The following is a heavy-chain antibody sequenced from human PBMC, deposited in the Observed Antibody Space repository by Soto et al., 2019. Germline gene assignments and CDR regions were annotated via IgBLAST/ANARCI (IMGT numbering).Heavy chain of an antibody. CDR3: ARAMPRARFEY. D-gene: IGHD2-2*01. V-gene: IGHV1-18*01. Sequence: QVQLVQSGAEVKKAGASVKVSCKASGYTFTSYGISWVRQAPGQGLEWMGSINTYNGDTNFAQKFQGRVTMTTDTSTSTAYMELRSLTSDDTAMYYCARAMPRARFEYWGQGTLVTVSS. CDR1: GYTFTSYG. CDR2: INTYNGDT. J-gene: IGHJ4*02.